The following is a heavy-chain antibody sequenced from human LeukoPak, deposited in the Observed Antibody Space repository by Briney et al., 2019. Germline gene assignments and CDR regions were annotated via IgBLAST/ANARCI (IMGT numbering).Heavy chain of an antibody. CDR2: IYYSGST. CDR3: ARVGTIFGVVLDY. Sequence: SETLSLTCTVSGGSISSYYWSWIRQPPGKGLEWIGYIYYSGSTNYNPSLKSQVTISVDTSKNQFSLKLSSVTAADTAVYYCARVGTIFGVVLDYWGQGTLVTVSS. V-gene: IGHV4-59*01. CDR1: GGSISSYY. J-gene: IGHJ4*02. D-gene: IGHD3-3*01.